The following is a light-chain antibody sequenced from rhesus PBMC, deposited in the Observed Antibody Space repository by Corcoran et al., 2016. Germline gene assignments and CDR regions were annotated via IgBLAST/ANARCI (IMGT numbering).Light chain of an antibody. CDR1: SSDIRDYNY. CDR3: CSYAGSYNYI. V-gene: IGLV2-32*01. Sequence: QAALTQPRSVSGSPGQSVTISCTGTSSDIRDYNYFSWYQQHPDTAPKLIIYEVTKRPSGVSDRFSGSKSGSTASLTISGLQAEDEADYFCCSYAGSYNYIFYVGTRLTVL. CDR2: EVT. J-gene: IGLJ1*01.